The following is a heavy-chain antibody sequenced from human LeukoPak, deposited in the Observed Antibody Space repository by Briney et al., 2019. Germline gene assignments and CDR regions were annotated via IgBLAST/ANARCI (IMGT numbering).Heavy chain of an antibody. V-gene: IGHV1-2*02. Sequence: ASVTVSCKASGYTFTDYYIHWVRQAPGQGLEWMGWINPNSGGTNYAQKFQGRVTMTRDTSISTAYMELSRLRSDDTAVYYCARDRAWGDYDFDYWGQGTLVTVSS. D-gene: IGHD4-17*01. CDR2: INPNSGGT. CDR3: ARDRAWGDYDFDY. CDR1: GYTFTDYY. J-gene: IGHJ4*02.